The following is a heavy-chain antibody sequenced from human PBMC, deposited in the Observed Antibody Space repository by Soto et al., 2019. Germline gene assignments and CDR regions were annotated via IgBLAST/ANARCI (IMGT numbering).Heavy chain of an antibody. CDR3: AKDPRYGSVTSCYWGDYYMQV. V-gene: IGHV3-23*01. D-gene: IGHD2-2*01. J-gene: IGHJ6*03. Sequence: EVQLLESGGGLVQPGGSLRLSCAASGFTFSTYAMSWVRQAPGKGLEWVSGISGSGGSTYYGDSVKGRFTISRDNSKNTLYIQLNSLRAHDTAVYYSAKDPRYGSVTSCYWGDYYMQVWGKGTRVTVSS. CDR1: GFTFSTYA. CDR2: ISGSGGST.